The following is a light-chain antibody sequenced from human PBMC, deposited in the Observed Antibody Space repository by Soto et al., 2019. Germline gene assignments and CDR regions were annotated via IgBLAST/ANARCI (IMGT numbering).Light chain of an antibody. CDR1: QSFSSK. J-gene: IGKJ1*01. CDR3: QQYNNWPGT. V-gene: IGKV3-15*01. CDR2: GAS. Sequence: EIVLTQSPGTLSASPGERATLSCRASQSFSSKLAWYQQKPGQAPMLLFYGASTRATGIPARFSGSGSETEFTLSISSLQSEDFAVYYCQQYNNWPGTFGQGTKVEIK.